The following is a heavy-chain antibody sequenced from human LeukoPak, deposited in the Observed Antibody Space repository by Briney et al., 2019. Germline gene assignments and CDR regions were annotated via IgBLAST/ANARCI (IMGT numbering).Heavy chain of an antibody. V-gene: IGHV4-39*07. Sequence: SETLSLTCTVSGGSISSSSYYWGWIRQPPGKGLEWIGSIYYSGSTYYNPSLKSRVTISVDTSKNQFSLKLSSVTAADTAVYYCASLNYDHKHWGVNYFDYWGQGTLVTVSS. CDR3: ASLNYDHKHWGVNYFDY. CDR2: IYYSGST. D-gene: IGHD3-16*01. CDR1: GGSISSSSYY. J-gene: IGHJ4*02.